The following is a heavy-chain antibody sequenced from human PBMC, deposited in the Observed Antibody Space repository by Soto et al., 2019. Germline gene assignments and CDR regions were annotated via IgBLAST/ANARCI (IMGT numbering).Heavy chain of an antibody. J-gene: IGHJ6*02. V-gene: IGHV1-3*01. CDR2: INAGNGNT. Sequence: QVRLVQSGTEVQKPGASVMVSCKATGYTFANYAIHWVRPAPGQDFEWMGWINAGNGNTRNSQKFQGRVSFTGDTSATTDDVEVGSFRVDGTAVYYGARDLSGCGLSNGYFRVDVWGQGTSVIVSS. D-gene: IGHD6-25*01. CDR1: GYTFANYA. CDR3: ARDLSGCGLSNGYFRVDV.